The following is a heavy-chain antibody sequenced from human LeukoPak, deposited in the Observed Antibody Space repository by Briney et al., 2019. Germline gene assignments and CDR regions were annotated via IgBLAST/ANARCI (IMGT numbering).Heavy chain of an antibody. J-gene: IGHJ6*02. D-gene: IGHD3-9*01. V-gene: IGHV4-59*12. CDR3: ASLHYDILTSSYYYGMDV. CDR2: IYYSGST. CDR1: GGSISSYY. Sequence: SETLSLTCTVSGGSISSYYWSWIRQPPGKGLEWIGYIYYSGSTNYNPSLKSRVTISVDTSKNQFSLKLSSVTAADTAVYYCASLHYDILTSSYYYGMDVWGQGTTVTVSS.